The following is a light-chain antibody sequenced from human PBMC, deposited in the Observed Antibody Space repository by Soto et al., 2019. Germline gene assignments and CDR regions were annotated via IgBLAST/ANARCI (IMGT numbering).Light chain of an antibody. J-gene: IGKJ2*03. CDR2: SAS. Sequence: IQLTQSPSFLSASVGDRVTITCRASQGISSELAWYQQKPGKAPRFLIQSASTLQSGVPSRFSGSSSGTEFTLTISSLQPEDFATYYCQQVHAYPLSFGQGTKVEIK. CDR1: QGISSE. V-gene: IGKV1-9*01. CDR3: QQVHAYPLS.